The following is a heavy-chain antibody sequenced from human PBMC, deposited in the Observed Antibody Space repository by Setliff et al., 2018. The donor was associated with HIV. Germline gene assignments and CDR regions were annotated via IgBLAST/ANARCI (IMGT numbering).Heavy chain of an antibody. Sequence: SETLSLTCTVSGGSISSGGYYWSWIRHHPGKGLEWIGYIHYRGNTYYNPSLKSRLTISVDTSKNQFSLNLSSVTAADTAVYYCAREKGRYFDWSHTRDAFDIWGQGTMVTVSS. V-gene: IGHV4-31*03. CDR2: IHYRGNT. CDR1: GGSISSGGYY. D-gene: IGHD3-9*01. CDR3: AREKGRYFDWSHTRDAFDI. J-gene: IGHJ3*02.